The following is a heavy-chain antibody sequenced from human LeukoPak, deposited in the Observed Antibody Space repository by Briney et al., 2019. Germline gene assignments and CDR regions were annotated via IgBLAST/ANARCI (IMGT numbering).Heavy chain of an antibody. D-gene: IGHD3-10*01. J-gene: IGHJ5*02. CDR1: GYTFTSYD. Sequence: ASVKVSCKASGYTFTSYDVQWVRQATGQGLEWLGWMNPNSGHTGYGQKFQGKVAITMDTSMGTSYLEVKFLTSEDTAVYYCVRAPSSHKKRIGGLWFDPWGQGTLVTVSS. V-gene: IGHV1-8*01. CDR2: MNPNSGHT. CDR3: VRAPSSHKKRIGGLWFDP.